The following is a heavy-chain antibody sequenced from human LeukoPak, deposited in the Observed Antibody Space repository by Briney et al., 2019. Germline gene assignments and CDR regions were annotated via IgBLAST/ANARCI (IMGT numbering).Heavy chain of an antibody. V-gene: IGHV4-38-2*02. CDR1: GYSISSGYY. CDR3: ARERGEEYSSGWYKTNFFDT. D-gene: IGHD6-19*01. CDR2: IYHSGST. J-gene: IGHJ4*02. Sequence: PSETLSLTCTVSGYSISSGYYWGWIRQPPGKGLEWIGSIYHSGSTYYNPSLKSRVAISADMSKNQISLKLSSVTAADTALYYCARERGEEYSSGWYKTNFFDTWGQGTRVTVSS.